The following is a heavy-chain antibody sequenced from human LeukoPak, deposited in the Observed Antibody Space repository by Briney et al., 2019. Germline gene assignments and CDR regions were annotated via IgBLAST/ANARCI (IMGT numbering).Heavy chain of an antibody. V-gene: IGHV4-59*01. CDR2: IYYSGST. D-gene: IGHD6-19*01. CDR3: ARPYTSGYRGAFNI. J-gene: IGHJ3*02. Sequence: SETLSLTCTFSGDSFSSYYWTWIRQFPGKGLEWIGYIYYSGSTNYNPSLKSRVTISVDTSKNQFSLKLSSMTAADTAVYYCARPYTSGYRGAFNIWGQGTMVTVSS. CDR1: GDSFSSYY.